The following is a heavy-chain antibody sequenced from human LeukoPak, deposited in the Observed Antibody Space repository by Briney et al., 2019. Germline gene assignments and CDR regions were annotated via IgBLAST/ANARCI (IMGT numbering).Heavy chain of an antibody. CDR2: INPNGGGT. D-gene: IGHD3-22*01. Sequence: ASVKVSCKASGYTFAVYYIHWVRRAPGQGLEWLGWINPNGGGTNYAQKFQGRITMTRDTSITTVYMEVSRLTSDDTAVYYCARDYYDSSGSYDCWGQGTLVTVSP. CDR1: GYTFAVYY. J-gene: IGHJ4*02. CDR3: ARDYYDSSGSYDC. V-gene: IGHV1-2*02.